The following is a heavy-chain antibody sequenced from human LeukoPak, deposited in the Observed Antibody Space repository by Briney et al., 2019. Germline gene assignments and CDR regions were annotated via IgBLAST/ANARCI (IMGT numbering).Heavy chain of an antibody. D-gene: IGHD6-13*01. CDR3: ARPGSSWYYWFDP. CDR1: GFTFSSYA. J-gene: IGHJ5*02. V-gene: IGHV4-39*01. Sequence: GSLRLSCAASGFTFSSYAMSWVRQAPGKGLEWIGSIYYSGSTYYNPSLKSRVTISVDTSKNQFSLKLSSVTAADTAVYYCARPGSSWYYWFDPWGQGTLVTVSS. CDR2: IYYSGST.